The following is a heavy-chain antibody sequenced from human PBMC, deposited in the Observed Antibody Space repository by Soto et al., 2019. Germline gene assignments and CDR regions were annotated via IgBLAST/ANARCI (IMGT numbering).Heavy chain of an antibody. D-gene: IGHD5-12*01. J-gene: IGHJ4*02. CDR2: IYYSGST. CDR1: GYSISRDYF. Sequence: WETLSLTCAVSGYSISRDYFWGWIRQPPGKGLEWIASIYYSGSTYFNPSVKSRVTMSVDTSKNQVSLELNSVTAADTAVYYCARGGYSVYDRYYFDYWGQGTLVTVSS. V-gene: IGHV4-38-2*01. CDR3: ARGGYSVYDRYYFDY.